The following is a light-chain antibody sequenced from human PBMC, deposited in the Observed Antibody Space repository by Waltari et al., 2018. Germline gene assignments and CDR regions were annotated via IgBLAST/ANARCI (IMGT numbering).Light chain of an antibody. J-gene: IGKJ2*01. CDR3: QQYNNWPYT. CDR2: VAS. CDR1: QSVSRK. V-gene: IGKV3-15*01. Sequence: EIVMTQSPATLSVSPGERATLSCRASQSVSRKLLWYQQKPGQPPMLLIYVASTRATDIPARFSGSGSGTEFTLTISGLQSEDFAVYYCQQYNNWPYTFGQGTKLEIK.